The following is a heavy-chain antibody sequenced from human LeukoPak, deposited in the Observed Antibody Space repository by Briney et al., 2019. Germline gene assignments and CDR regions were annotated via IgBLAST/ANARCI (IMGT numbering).Heavy chain of an antibody. CDR3: ARDSAYAFDI. D-gene: IGHD2-2*01. J-gene: IGHJ3*02. V-gene: IGHV3-48*02. CDR2: IAGSSVI. Sequence: GGSLRLSCAASGFXFNTYSINWVRQAPGKGLEWISYIAGSSVIFYADSVKGRFTISRDNAKNSLYLQMSSLRDEDTAVYYCARDSAYAFDIWGQGTMVTVSS. CDR1: GFXFNTYS.